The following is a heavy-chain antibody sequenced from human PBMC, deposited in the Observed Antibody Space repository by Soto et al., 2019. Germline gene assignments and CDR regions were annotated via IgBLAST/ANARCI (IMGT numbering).Heavy chain of an antibody. V-gene: IGHV3-48*01. Sequence: GGSLRLSCAAYGFTFSSYSMNWVRQAPGKGLEWVSYISSSSSTIYYADSVKGRFTISRDNAKNSLYLQMNSLRAEDTAVYYCARFSTSCLWALDYWGQGTLVTVSS. D-gene: IGHD2-2*01. CDR1: GFTFSSYS. J-gene: IGHJ4*02. CDR3: ARFSTSCLWALDY. CDR2: ISSSSSTI.